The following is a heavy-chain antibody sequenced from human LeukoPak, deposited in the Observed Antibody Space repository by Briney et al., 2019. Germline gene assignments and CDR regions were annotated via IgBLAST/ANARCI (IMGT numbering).Heavy chain of an antibody. CDR3: ARQGVGLRLGELSLGPFDY. CDR2: IYYSGST. V-gene: IGHV4-59*08. J-gene: IGHJ4*02. CDR1: GGSISSYY. D-gene: IGHD3-16*02. Sequence: SETLSLTCTVSGGSISSYYWSWIRQPPGKGLEWIGYIYYSGSTNYNPSLKSRVTISVDTSKNQFSLKLSSVTAADTAVYYCARQGVGLRLGELSLGPFDYWGQGTLVTVSS.